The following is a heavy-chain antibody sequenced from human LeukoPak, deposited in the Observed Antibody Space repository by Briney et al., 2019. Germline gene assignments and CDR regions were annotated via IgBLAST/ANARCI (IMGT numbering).Heavy chain of an antibody. V-gene: IGHV3-23*01. D-gene: IGHD3-22*01. CDR3: AKDNAFSITMIVVVSCFDY. CDR1: GITLSNYG. J-gene: IGHJ4*02. Sequence: GGSLRLSCAVSGITLSNYGMSWVRQAPGKGLEWVAGISGSGGSTNYADSVKGRFTISRDSPKNTLYLQMNSLRAEDTAVYYCAKDNAFSITMIVVVSCFDYWGQGTLVTVSS. CDR2: ISGSGGST.